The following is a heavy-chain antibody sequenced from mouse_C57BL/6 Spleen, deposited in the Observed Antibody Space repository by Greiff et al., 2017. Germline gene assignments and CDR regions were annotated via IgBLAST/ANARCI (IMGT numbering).Heavy chain of an antibody. D-gene: IGHD1-1*01. J-gene: IGHJ2*01. CDR3: ARLYDYGSGSFDY. V-gene: IGHV5-17*01. Sequence: EVKVVESGGGLVKPGGSLKLSCAASGFTFSDYGMHWVRQAPEKGLEWVAYISSGSSTIYYADTVKGRFTISRDNAKNTLFLQMTSLRSEDTAMYYCARLYDYGSGSFDYWGQGTTLTVSS. CDR2: ISSGSSTI. CDR1: GFTFSDYG.